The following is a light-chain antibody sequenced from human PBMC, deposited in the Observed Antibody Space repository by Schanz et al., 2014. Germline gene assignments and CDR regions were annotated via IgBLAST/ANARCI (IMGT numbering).Light chain of an antibody. J-gene: IGLJ2*01. CDR2: DVT. CDR1: SSDVGAYNY. CDR3: CSYAGSYTLV. Sequence: QSALTQPPSASGSPGQSVTISCTGTSSDVGAYNYVSWYQQHPGKAPKLIISDVTRRPSGVPDRFSGSKSGNTASLTISGLQADNEAEYYCCSYAGSYTLVFGGGTKLTVL. V-gene: IGLV2-11*01.